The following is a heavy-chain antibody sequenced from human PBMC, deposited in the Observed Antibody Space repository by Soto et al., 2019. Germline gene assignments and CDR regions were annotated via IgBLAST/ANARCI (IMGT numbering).Heavy chain of an antibody. CDR2: IGAYNGNT. CDR3: ARVQQLVGYFYYYMDV. Sequence: GASVKVSCKASGYTFTNYGITWVRQAPGQGLEWMGWIGAYNGNTHYTERLQGRVTMTTDTSTSTAYMELRGLRSDDSAVYYCARVQQLVGYFYYYMDVWGNGTTVTVSS. CDR1: GYTFTNYG. V-gene: IGHV1-18*01. J-gene: IGHJ6*03. D-gene: IGHD6-6*01.